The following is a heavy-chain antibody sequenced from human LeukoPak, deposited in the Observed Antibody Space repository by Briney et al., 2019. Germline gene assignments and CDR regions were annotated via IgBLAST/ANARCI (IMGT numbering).Heavy chain of an antibody. Sequence: SETLSLTCTVSGGSISSYYWSWIRQPPGKGLEWAGYISDSGGTNYNPALKSRLTISVDTPKNQFPLKLSSVTAADTAVYYCARTRYSSGWFFDYWAQGTLVTVSS. CDR1: GGSISSYY. D-gene: IGHD6-19*01. J-gene: IGHJ4*02. CDR3: ARTRYSSGWFFDY. CDR2: ISDSGGT. V-gene: IGHV4-59*01.